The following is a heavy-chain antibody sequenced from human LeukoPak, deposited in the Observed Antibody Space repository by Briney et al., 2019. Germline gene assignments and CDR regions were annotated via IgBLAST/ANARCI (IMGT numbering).Heavy chain of an antibody. Sequence: GGSLRLSCAASGFTFSSYGMHWVRQAPGKGLEWVAFIRYDGSNKYYADSVKGRFTISRDNSKNTLYLQMNSLRAEDTAVYYCARAYYGSGSRLRYWGQGTLVTVSS. J-gene: IGHJ4*02. V-gene: IGHV3-30*02. D-gene: IGHD3-10*01. CDR3: ARAYYGSGSRLRY. CDR2: IRYDGSNK. CDR1: GFTFSSYG.